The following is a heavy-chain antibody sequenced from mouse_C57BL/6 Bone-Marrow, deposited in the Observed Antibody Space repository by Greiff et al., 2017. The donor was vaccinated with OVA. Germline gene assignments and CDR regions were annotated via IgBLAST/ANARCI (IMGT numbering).Heavy chain of an antibody. CDR1: GFTFSSYG. CDR3: ARQDSKSPFDY. CDR2: ISSGGSYT. J-gene: IGHJ2*01. V-gene: IGHV5-6*01. Sequence: EVHLVESGGDLVKPGGSLKLSCAASGFTFSSYGMSWVRQTPDKRLEWVATISSGGSYTYYPDSVKGRFTISRDNAKNTLYLQMSSLKSEDTAMYYCARQDSKSPFDYWGQGTTLTVSS.